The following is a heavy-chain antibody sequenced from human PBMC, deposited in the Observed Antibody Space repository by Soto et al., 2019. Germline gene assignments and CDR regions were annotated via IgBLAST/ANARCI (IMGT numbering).Heavy chain of an antibody. D-gene: IGHD2-8*02. CDR2: ISRDGGTK. CDR1: GFTVSSYA. CDR3: TGEVASGY. V-gene: IGHV3-30*03. J-gene: IGHJ4*02. Sequence: QVQLVESGGGVVQPGRSLRLSCAASGFTVSSYAMHWVRQAPGKGLEWVAVISRDGGTKYYADSVKGRFTISRDNSRNTLFLEMNSLRGDDMAVYYCTGEVASGYWGQGTLVTVSS.